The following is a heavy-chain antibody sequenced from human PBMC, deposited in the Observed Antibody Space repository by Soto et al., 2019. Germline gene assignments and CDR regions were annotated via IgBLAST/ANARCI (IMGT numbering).Heavy chain of an antibody. D-gene: IGHD2-2*02. CDR3: AKGVVPAAIIPVNWFDP. CDR2: ISYDGSNK. CDR1: GFTFSSYG. V-gene: IGHV3-30*18. J-gene: IGHJ5*02. Sequence: QVQLVESGGGVVQPGRSLGLSCAASGFTFSSYGMHWVRQAPGKGLEWVAVISYDGSNKYYADSVKGRFTISRDNSKNTLYLQMNSLRAEDTAVYYCAKGVVPAAIIPVNWFDPWGQGTLVTVSS.